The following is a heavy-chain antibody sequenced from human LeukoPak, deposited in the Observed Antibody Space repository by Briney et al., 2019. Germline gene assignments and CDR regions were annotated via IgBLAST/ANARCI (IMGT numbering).Heavy chain of an antibody. V-gene: IGHV3-23*01. Sequence: GGSLRLSCVVSGFTFSSYGMTWVRQAPGKGLEWVSAISGSGGSTYYAESVKGRFTISRDNSKNTLYLQMNSLRAEDTAVYYCAKDPNFYYCMDVWGKGTTVTISS. CDR1: GFTFSSYG. J-gene: IGHJ6*03. CDR2: ISGSGGST. CDR3: AKDPNFYYCMDV.